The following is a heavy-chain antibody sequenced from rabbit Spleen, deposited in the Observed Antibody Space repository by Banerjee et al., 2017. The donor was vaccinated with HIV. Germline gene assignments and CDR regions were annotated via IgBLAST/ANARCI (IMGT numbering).Heavy chain of an antibody. CDR3: ASDIYGHGGFSL. Sequence: SLVESGGDLVKPGGTLTLTCTVSGFSFSRNWICWVRQAPGKGLEWIASIYPNNGVTYYANWAKGRFTISRTSSTTVTLQMTSLTAADTATYFCASDIYGHGGFSLWGPGTLVTVS. D-gene: IGHD6-1*01. CDR2: IYPNNGVT. V-gene: IGHV1S40*01. CDR1: GFSFSRNW. J-gene: IGHJ4*01.